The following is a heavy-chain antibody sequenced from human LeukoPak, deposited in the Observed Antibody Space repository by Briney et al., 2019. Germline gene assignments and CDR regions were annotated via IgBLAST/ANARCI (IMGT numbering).Heavy chain of an antibody. CDR2: INHSGST. CDR1: GGSFSGYY. CDR3: ARVEGGYSSGWYRLVY. D-gene: IGHD6-19*01. V-gene: IGHV4-34*01. J-gene: IGHJ4*02. Sequence: SETLSLTCAVYGGSFSGYYWSWIRQPPGKGLEWIWEINHSGSTNYNPSLKSRVTISVDTSKNQFSLKLSSVTAADTAVYYCARVEGGYSSGWYRLVYWGQGTLVTVSS.